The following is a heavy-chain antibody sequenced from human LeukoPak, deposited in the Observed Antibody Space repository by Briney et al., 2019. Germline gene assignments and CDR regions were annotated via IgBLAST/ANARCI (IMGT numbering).Heavy chain of an antibody. V-gene: IGHV1-69*13. CDR3: ARGPITTRSHFDY. CDR1: GGTFSSYA. D-gene: IGHD3-22*01. Sequence: ASVKVSCKASGGTFSSYAISWVRQAAEQGLEWMGGIIPIFATANYAQKFQGRVTITADESTSTAYMELSSLRSEDTAVYYCARGPITTRSHFDYWGQGTLVTVSS. J-gene: IGHJ4*02. CDR2: IIPIFATA.